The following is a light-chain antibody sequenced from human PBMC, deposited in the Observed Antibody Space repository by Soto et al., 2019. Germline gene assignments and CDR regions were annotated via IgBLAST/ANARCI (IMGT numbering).Light chain of an antibody. Sequence: EIVLTQSPGTLPLSPGERATLSCRASQSVSSSYLAWYQQKPGRAPRLLIYSTSNRATGIPDRFSGSGSGTDFTLTISGLEPEDFAVYYCQQYGSSQTFGQGTKVDIK. V-gene: IGKV3-20*01. CDR2: STS. J-gene: IGKJ1*01. CDR1: QSVSSSY. CDR3: QQYGSSQT.